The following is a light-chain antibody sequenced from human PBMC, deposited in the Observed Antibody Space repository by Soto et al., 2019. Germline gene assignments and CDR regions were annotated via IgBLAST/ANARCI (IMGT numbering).Light chain of an antibody. CDR3: HQRSNWPLT. V-gene: IGKV3-11*01. J-gene: IGKJ4*01. CDR2: GAS. CDR1: QSVSSN. Sequence: EIVMTQSPATLSVSPGERATLSCRASQSVSSNLAWYQQKPGQAPRLLIYGASTRATGIPARFSGSGSGTDFTLTISSLEPEDFAVYYCHQRSNWPLTFGGGTKWIS.